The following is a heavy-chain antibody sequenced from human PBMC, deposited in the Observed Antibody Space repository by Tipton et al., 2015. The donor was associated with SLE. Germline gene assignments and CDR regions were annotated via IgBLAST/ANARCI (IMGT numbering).Heavy chain of an antibody. CDR3: ARDRGQQLQRGYFQH. CDR1: GGSISSGYYY. V-gene: IGHV4-61*09. D-gene: IGHD6-13*01. J-gene: IGHJ1*01. Sequence: TLSLTCTVSGGSISSGYYYWTWVRQPAGKGLEWIGHIFTSGSTNYNPSLKSRVTISVDTSKNQFSLKLSSVTAADTAVYYCARDRGQQLQRGYFQHWGQGTLVTVSS. CDR2: IFTSGST.